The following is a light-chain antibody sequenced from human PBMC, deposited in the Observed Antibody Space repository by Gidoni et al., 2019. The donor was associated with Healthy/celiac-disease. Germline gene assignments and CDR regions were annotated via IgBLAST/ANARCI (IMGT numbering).Light chain of an antibody. CDR3: QQSYSTLT. CDR1: QSISSY. J-gene: IGKJ4*01. CDR2: AAS. V-gene: IGKV1-39*01. Sequence: DIQMPQSTSYLSASVGDRVTITFRASQSISSYLNWYQQKPGKAPKLLIYAASSLKSGVPSRFSGSGSGTDFTLTISSLQPEDFATYYCQQSYSTLTFXGXTKVEIK.